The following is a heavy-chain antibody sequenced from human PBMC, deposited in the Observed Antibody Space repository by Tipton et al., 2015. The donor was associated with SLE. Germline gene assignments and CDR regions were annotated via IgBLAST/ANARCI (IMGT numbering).Heavy chain of an antibody. J-gene: IGHJ5*02. D-gene: IGHD2-2*01. CDR1: GYAFPDLY. CDR2: INTNTGNP. Sequence: QLVQSGAEVKKPGASVKVSCKTSGYAFPDLYIHWVRQAPGQGLEWMGWINTNTGNPTYAQGFTGRFVFSLDTSVSTAYLQISSLKAEDTTVYYCARVSTRRGWFDPWGQGTLVTVSS. CDR3: ARVSTRRGWFDP. V-gene: IGHV7-4-1*02.